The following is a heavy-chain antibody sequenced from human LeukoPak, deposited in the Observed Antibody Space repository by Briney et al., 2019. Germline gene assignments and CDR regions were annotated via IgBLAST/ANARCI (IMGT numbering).Heavy chain of an antibody. V-gene: IGHV4-39*07. CDR2: IYYSGSP. J-gene: IGHJ4*02. Sequence: PSETLSLTCTVSGGSISSSSYYWGWIRQPPGKGLEWIGSIYYSGSPYYNPSLKSRVTISVDTSKNQFSLQLSSVTAADTAVYYCAREVTGYCSSTSCYGSVDYWGQGTLVTVSS. D-gene: IGHD2-2*03. CDR3: AREVTGYCSSTSCYGSVDY. CDR1: GGSISSSSYY.